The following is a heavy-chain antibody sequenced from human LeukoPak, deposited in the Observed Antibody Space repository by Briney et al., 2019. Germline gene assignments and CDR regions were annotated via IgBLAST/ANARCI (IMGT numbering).Heavy chain of an antibody. CDR2: ARDRAHSYTT. CDR1: GFTFSDHY. CDR3: ARGTVLVGATRFFEY. J-gene: IGHJ4*02. V-gene: IGHV3-72*01. D-gene: IGHD1-26*01. Sequence: GGSLRPSCAASGFTFSDHYMDWVRQAPGKGLEWVGRARDRAHSYTTEYAASVKGRFTVSRDDSKNSLYLQMNSLKTEDTAVYYCARGTVLVGATRFFEYWGQGTLVTVSS.